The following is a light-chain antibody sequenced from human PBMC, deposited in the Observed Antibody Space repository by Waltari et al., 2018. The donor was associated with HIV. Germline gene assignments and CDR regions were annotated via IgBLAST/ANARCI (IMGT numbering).Light chain of an antibody. J-gene: IGKJ1*01. CDR1: QSVSNW. CDR2: KAS. Sequence: DIQMTQSPSLLAASMGDRVTFTCRASQSVSNWLAWYQQKPGRAPKLLIYKASSLESGVPSRFSGSESGAEFTLTISSLQPDDIATYYCQHYNSYPWTFGQGTKVEIK. CDR3: QHYNSYPWT. V-gene: IGKV1-5*03.